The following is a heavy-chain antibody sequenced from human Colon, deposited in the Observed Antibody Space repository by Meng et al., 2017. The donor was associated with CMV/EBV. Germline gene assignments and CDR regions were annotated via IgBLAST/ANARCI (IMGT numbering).Heavy chain of an antibody. Sequence: ASVKVSCKASGYTFTDYYMHWVRQAPGQGLEWMGWISVYHGDTAYAHKFQDRVTMTTDTSTSTAYMELRRLTSDDTADYYCARNYCSSVDCNLGDGLNMWGQGTRVTVSS. CDR1: GYTFTDYY. J-gene: IGHJ3*02. V-gene: IGHV1-18*04. D-gene: IGHD2-2*01. CDR3: ARNYCSSVDCNLGDGLNM. CDR2: ISVYHGDT.